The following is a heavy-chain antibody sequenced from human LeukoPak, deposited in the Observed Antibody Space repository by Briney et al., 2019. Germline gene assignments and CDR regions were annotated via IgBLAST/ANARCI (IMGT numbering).Heavy chain of an antibody. CDR3: AREGTLSGSYYYYYYMDV. CDR2: IYNGGII. CDR1: GDSISRYH. J-gene: IGHJ6*03. D-gene: IGHD1-26*01. Sequence: PSETLSLTCTVSGDSISRYHWSWIRQPAGKGLEWIGRIYNGGIITYNPSLKSRVTMSIDTSNNQFSLRLRFVTAADTAVYYCAREGTLSGSYYYYYYMDVWGKGTTVTISS. V-gene: IGHV4-4*07.